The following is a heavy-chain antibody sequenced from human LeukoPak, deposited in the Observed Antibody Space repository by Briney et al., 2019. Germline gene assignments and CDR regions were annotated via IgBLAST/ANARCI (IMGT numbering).Heavy chain of an antibody. V-gene: IGHV4-39*01. Sequence: PSETLSLTCTVSGGSISNSNFYWGWIRQPPGKGLEWIGTLYFTGATYYSPSLKSRVTLSVDTSKNQFSLKLSSLTAADTAVYYCARQGTDGSDWYSFDYWGQGTLVTVSS. CDR3: ARQGTDGSDWYSFDY. D-gene: IGHD6-19*01. J-gene: IGHJ4*02. CDR1: GGSISNSNFY. CDR2: LYFTGAT.